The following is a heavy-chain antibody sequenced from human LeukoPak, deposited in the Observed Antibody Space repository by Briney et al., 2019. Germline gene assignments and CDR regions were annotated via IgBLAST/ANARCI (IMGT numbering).Heavy chain of an antibody. D-gene: IGHD3-22*01. J-gene: IGHJ4*02. CDR1: GYTFTGYY. Sequence: ASVKVSCKSSGYTFTGYYMHWVRQAPGQGLQWIGWINPNSGGTNYAQKFQGRVTMTRDTSISTAYMELSRLRSDDTAVYYCARDLQYYYDSSGEGSDYWGQGTLVTVSS. CDR2: INPNSGGT. CDR3: ARDLQYYYDSSGEGSDY. V-gene: IGHV1-2*02.